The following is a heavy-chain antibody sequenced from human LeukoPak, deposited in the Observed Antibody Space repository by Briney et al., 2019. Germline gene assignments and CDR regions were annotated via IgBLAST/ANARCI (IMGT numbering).Heavy chain of an antibody. CDR2: IYPGDSDT. Sequence: GESPKISCKGSGYSFTSYWVGWVRQMPGKGLEWMGVIYPGDSDTRYSPSFQGQVTISADKSISTAYLQWSSLKASDTAMYFCARSFYYRGQKHNDAFDIWGQGTMVTVSS. CDR1: GYSFTSYW. D-gene: IGHD4-23*01. CDR3: ARSFYYRGQKHNDAFDI. V-gene: IGHV5-51*01. J-gene: IGHJ3*02.